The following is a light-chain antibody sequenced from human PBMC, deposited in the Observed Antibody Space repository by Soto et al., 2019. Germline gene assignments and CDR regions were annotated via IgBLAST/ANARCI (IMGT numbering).Light chain of an antibody. V-gene: IGKV3-20*01. CDR1: QSFADSY. CDR3: HHLGSSQET. J-gene: IGKJ1*01. Sequence: EVVLTQSPGTLSLSPGERATLSCRASQSFADSYLAWYQQKPGRAPMLLFYAATRRATDIPDRLSGSGSGTDFTLTISNLEPDDFAVYYCHHLGSSQETFGEGNKVE. CDR2: AAT.